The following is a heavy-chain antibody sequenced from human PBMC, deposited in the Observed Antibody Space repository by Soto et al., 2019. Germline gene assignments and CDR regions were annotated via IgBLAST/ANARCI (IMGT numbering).Heavy chain of an antibody. D-gene: IGHD3-22*01. V-gene: IGHV4-39*01. CDR1: GGSISSSGYY. J-gene: IGHJ3*02. Sequence: SETLSLTCTVSGGSISSSGYYWGWIRQPPGKGLEWIGSIYYSGSTYYNPSLKSRVTISVDTSKNQFSLKLSSVTAADTAVYYCASYYDSSGYYAYPDAFDSWGQGTMVTVSS. CDR2: IYYSGST. CDR3: ASYYDSSGYYAYPDAFDS.